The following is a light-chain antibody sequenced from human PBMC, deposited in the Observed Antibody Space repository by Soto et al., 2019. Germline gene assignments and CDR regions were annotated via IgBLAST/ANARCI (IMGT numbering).Light chain of an antibody. CDR3: TSYTTSKASIL. J-gene: IGLJ2*01. V-gene: IGLV2-14*01. CDR1: RTDVGGYNY. Sequence: QSVLTQPASLSVSLGQSITISCTGTRTDVGGYNYVSWYQQYPGKAPKLVICEVTSRPSGISDRFSGSKSGNTASLTTPGIQAEDGADYICTSYTTSKASILFGGGTKVTL. CDR2: EVT.